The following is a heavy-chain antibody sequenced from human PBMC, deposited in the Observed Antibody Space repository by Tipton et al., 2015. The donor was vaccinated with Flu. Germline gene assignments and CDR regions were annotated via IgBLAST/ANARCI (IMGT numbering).Heavy chain of an antibody. J-gene: IGHJ3*02. D-gene: IGHD3-10*01. CDR1: GDSMRSYY. CDR3: ARDQTYYYGSSDAFHI. Sequence: LRLSCSVSGDSMRSYYWSWIRQPPGKGLEWIGTIYYNGSTDYNPSLSSRLTISVDMSKNQFSLKLTSVTAADTAVYYCARDQTYYYGSSDAFHIWGQGTMVTVSS. CDR2: IYYNGST. V-gene: IGHV4-59*01.